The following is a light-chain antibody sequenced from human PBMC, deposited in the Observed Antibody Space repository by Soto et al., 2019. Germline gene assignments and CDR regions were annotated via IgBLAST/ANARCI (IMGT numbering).Light chain of an antibody. CDR1: QIIRSSS. J-gene: IGKJ2*01. CDR3: QQFGASSYT. Sequence: EIVLTQSPGTLSLSPGQRATLSCRASQIIRSSSLAWYQQRPGQAPRLLIYDVSSRAPGIPDRFSGSGSGTDFTLTISRLEPEDFAVYFCQQFGASSYTFGQGTKLEIK. V-gene: IGKV3-20*01. CDR2: DVS.